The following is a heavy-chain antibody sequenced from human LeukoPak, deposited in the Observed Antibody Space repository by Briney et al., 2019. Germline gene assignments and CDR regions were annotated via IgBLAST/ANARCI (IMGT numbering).Heavy chain of an antibody. CDR2: IYYSGST. CDR3: ARDKGSGGTDY. J-gene: IGHJ4*02. V-gene: IGHV4-31*03. Sequence: SQTLSLTCTVSGGSTSSGAYYWSWIRQHPGKGLEWIGYIYYSGSTYYNPSLKSRVTISVDTSKNQFSLKLSSVTAADTAVYYCARDKGSGGTDYWGQGTLVTVPS. CDR1: GGSTSSGAYY. D-gene: IGHD4-23*01.